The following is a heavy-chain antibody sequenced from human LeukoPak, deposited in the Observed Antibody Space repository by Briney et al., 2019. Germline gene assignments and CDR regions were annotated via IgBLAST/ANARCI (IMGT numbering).Heavy chain of an antibody. D-gene: IGHD2-2*01. Sequence: ASVKVSCKASGYTFTGYYMHWVRQAPGQGLEWVGWINPNSGGTNYAQKFQGRVTMTRDTSISTAYMELSRLRSDDTAVYYCARIYCSSTSCFDYWGQGTLVTASS. J-gene: IGHJ4*02. CDR3: ARIYCSSTSCFDY. CDR2: INPNSGGT. V-gene: IGHV1-2*02. CDR1: GYTFTGYY.